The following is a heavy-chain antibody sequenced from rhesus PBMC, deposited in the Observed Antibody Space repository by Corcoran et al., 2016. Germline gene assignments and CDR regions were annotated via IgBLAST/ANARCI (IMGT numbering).Heavy chain of an antibody. CDR1: GFSLSTSGMG. CDR3: ARTEVIPNNRFDV. J-gene: IGHJ5-1*01. CDR2: IYWDDDK. D-gene: IGHD3-34*01. V-gene: IGHV2-1*01. Sequence: QVTLKESGPALVKPTPTLTLTCTFSGFSLSTSGMGVGWIRQPPGKTLDWLAHIYWDDDKRYSTSLKSRLTISKDTSKNQVVLTMTNMEPVDTATDYCARTEVIPNNRFDVWGPGVLVTVSS.